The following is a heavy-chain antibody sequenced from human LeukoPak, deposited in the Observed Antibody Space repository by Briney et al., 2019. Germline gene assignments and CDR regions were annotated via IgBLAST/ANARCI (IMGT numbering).Heavy chain of an antibody. CDR1: GFTFSSYA. Sequence: GGSLRLSCAASGFTFSSYAMSWVRQAPGKGLEWVSVISGSGGSTYYADSVKGRFTISRDNSKNTLYLQMNSLRAEDTAVYYCAPGGDYTFFDYWGQGTLVTVSS. J-gene: IGHJ4*02. V-gene: IGHV3-23*01. D-gene: IGHD4-17*01. CDR3: APGGDYTFFDY. CDR2: ISGSGGST.